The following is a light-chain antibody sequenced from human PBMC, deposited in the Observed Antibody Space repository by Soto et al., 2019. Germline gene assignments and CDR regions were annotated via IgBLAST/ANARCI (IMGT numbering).Light chain of an antibody. V-gene: IGKV1-5*03. CDR3: LQHDSLWT. Sequence: DIPMTQSPSTLSASVGDRVTITCRASQSISYRLAWYQQKPGKAPKLLIYKASTLESGVPSRFSGSGSGTEFTLTISSLQPDDFVSYYRLQHDSLWTFGQGTKVEI. CDR2: KAS. J-gene: IGKJ1*01. CDR1: QSISYR.